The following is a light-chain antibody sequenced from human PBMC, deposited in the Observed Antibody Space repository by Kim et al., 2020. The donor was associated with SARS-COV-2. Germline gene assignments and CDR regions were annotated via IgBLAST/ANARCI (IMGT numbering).Light chain of an antibody. V-gene: IGLV2-14*03. CDR3: NSYTTSRTVL. Sequence: GQSITISCTGTSSDVSAFNYVSWYQQHPGKAPKLMIYDVTNRPSGVSNRFSGSKSGNTASLTISGLQAEDEADYYCNSYTTSRTVLFGGGTQLTVL. CDR1: SSDVSAFNY. J-gene: IGLJ3*02. CDR2: DVT.